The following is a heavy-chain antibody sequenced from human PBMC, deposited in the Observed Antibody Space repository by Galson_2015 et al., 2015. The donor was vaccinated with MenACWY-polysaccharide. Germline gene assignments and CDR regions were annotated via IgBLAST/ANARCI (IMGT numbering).Heavy chain of an antibody. CDR3: TKAGAKYCRGSSCYFNWFDP. D-gene: IGHD2-15*01. J-gene: IGHJ5*02. V-gene: IGHV3-74*01. Sequence: SLRLSCAASGFSFSTYWMHWVRHAPGKGLVWVSRINADGSATDYADSVRGRFTISRDNAKNTLYLEMNSLRAEDTAVYYCTKAGAKYCRGSSCYFNWFDPWGQGTLV. CDR1: GFSFSTYW. CDR2: INADGSAT.